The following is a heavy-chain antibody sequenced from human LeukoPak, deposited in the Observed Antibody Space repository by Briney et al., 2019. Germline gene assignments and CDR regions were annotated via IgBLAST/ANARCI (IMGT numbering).Heavy chain of an antibody. CDR2: INHSGST. CDR1: GGSFSGYY. D-gene: IGHD3-10*01. J-gene: IGHJ5*02. Sequence: SETLSLTCAVYGGSFSGYYWSWIRQPPGKGLEWIGEINHSGSTNYNPSLKSRVTISVDTSKNQFSLKPSSVTAADTAVYYCARRRSGTMVRGKWFDPWGQGTLVTVSS. CDR3: ARRRSGTMVRGKWFDP. V-gene: IGHV4-34*01.